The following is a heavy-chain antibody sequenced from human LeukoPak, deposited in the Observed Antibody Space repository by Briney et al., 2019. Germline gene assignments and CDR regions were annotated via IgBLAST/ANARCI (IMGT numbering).Heavy chain of an antibody. CDR1: GFTFTNYW. CDR2: IKQDGSGK. V-gene: IGHV3-7*01. D-gene: IGHD3-9*01. CDR3: ARMVIGMTGSDY. Sequence: GGSLRLSCAASGFTFTNYWMSWVRQAPGKGLEWVANIKQDGSGKYYADSVKGRFTISRDNARNSLYLQMNSLRADDTAVYYCARMVIGMTGSDYWGQGTLVTVSS. J-gene: IGHJ4*02.